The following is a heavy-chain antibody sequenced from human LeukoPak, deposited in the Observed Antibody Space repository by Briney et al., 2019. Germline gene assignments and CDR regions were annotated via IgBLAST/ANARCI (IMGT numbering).Heavy chain of an antibody. D-gene: IGHD6-25*01. Sequence: SETLSLTCTVSGGSISSYYLSWIRQPPGKGLEWIGEVSYYGSTDYNPSLKSRLTMSIDTSKNQFSLRLTSLTAADTAVYYCARQRGLLSSYLDVWGRGTPVTVSP. CDR1: GGSISSYY. J-gene: IGHJ4*02. CDR2: VSYYGST. CDR3: ARQRGLLSSYLDV. V-gene: IGHV4-59*04.